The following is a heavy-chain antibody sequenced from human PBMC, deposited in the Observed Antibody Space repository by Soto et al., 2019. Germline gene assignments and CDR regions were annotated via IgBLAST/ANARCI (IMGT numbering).Heavy chain of an antibody. Sequence: QVQLVQSGAEVKKPGSSVKVSCKASGGTFSSYAISWVRQAPGQGLEWMGGIISIFGTANYAQKFQGRVTITADESTSTAYMELSSLRSEDTAVYYCARYMITFGGVIVPSLGAFDIWGQGTMVTVSS. CDR1: GGTFSSYA. V-gene: IGHV1-69*01. J-gene: IGHJ3*02. CDR2: IISIFGTA. D-gene: IGHD3-16*02. CDR3: ARYMITFGGVIVPSLGAFDI.